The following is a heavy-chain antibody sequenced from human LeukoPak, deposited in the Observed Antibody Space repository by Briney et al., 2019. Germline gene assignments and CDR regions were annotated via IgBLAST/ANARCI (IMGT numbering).Heavy chain of an antibody. CDR3: ARADTVRLAELSHFDY. D-gene: IGHD3-16*02. CDR1: GYIFTNYA. CDR2: ISAYNGNT. Sequence: ASVKVSCKASGYIFTNYAISWVRQAPGQGLEWMGWISAYNGNTNYAQKLQGRVTMTTDTSTSTAYMELRTLRSDDTAVYYCARADTVRLAELSHFDYWGQGTLVTVSS. J-gene: IGHJ4*02. V-gene: IGHV1-18*01.